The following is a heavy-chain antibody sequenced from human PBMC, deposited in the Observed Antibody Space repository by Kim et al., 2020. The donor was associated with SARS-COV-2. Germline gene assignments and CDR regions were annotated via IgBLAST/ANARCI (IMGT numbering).Heavy chain of an antibody. V-gene: IGHV3-73*01. CDR1: GFTLSGSA. CDR3: SRPGLNSSSWH. Sequence: GGSLRLSCAASGFTLSGSAMHWVRQASGKGLEWVGRIRSKAYSYATTYAESVTGRFTISRDDSKNTAYLQMNSLKTEDTAVYYCSRPGLNSSSWHWGQGTLVTVSS. CDR2: IRSKAYSYAT. J-gene: IGHJ4*02. D-gene: IGHD6-13*01.